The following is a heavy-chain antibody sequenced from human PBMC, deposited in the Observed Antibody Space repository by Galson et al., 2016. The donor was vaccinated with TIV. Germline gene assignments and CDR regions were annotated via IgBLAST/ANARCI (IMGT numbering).Heavy chain of an antibody. V-gene: IGHV1-69*10. CDR1: GGTLSSYA. CDR3: ASSASSGWYVAFDY. Sequence: SVKVSCKASGGTLSSYAISWVRQAPGQGLEWMGGIMPILGIKNYAQKFQGRVTIIADESTSKVSMELSGLRSEDTAVYYCASSASSGWYVAFDYGVQGTLVTVSS. CDR2: IMPILGIK. D-gene: IGHD6-19*01. J-gene: IGHJ4*02.